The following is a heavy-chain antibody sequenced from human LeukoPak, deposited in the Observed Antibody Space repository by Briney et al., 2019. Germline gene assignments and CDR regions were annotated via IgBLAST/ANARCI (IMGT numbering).Heavy chain of an antibody. CDR1: GGSISSYY. D-gene: IGHD3-9*01. J-gene: IGHJ5*02. CDR3: ASELGDYDILTGYYPFDP. CDR2: IYTSGST. V-gene: IGHV4-4*07. Sequence: SKTLSLTCTVSGGSISSYYWSWIRQPAGKGLEWIGRIYTSGSTNYNPSLKSRVTMSVDTSKNQFSLKLSSVTAADTAVYYCASELGDYDILTGYYPFDPWGQGTLVTVSS.